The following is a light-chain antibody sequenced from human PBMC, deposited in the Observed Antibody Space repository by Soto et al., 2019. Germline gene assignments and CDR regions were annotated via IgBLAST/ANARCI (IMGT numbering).Light chain of an antibody. CDR2: TAS. CDR1: QSVSSNY. J-gene: IGKJ1*01. V-gene: IGKV3-20*01. CDR3: QQYGTSPWT. Sequence: EIVLTQSRGTLSLSPGERATLSCRASQSVSSNYLAWYQQKPGQAPRLLIYTASGRATGIPDRFSGSGSGTDFTLTISRVEPEDVAVYYCQQYGTSPWTFGQGTKVEIK.